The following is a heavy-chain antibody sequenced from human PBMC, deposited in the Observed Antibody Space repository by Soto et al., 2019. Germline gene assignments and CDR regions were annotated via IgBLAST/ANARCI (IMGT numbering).Heavy chain of an antibody. Sequence: PGGSLRLSCSASGFSFRSHSMHWVRQARGKGLEYVSAISSNGGSTYYADSVKGRFTISRDNSKNTLYLQMSSLRPEDTAVYYSGSDQGVDDPQRPVDIWGQVTLVTVSS. CDR1: GFSFRSHS. D-gene: IGHD5-12*01. CDR2: ISSNGGST. CDR3: GSDQGVDDPQRPVDI. J-gene: IGHJ3*02. V-gene: IGHV3-64D*06.